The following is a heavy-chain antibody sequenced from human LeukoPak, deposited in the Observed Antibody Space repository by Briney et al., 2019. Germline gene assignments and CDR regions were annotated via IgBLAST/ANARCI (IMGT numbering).Heavy chain of an antibody. CDR2: ISYDGSNK. D-gene: IGHD6-19*01. CDR3: ASGIAVAAHGVY. V-gene: IGHV3-30*03. J-gene: IGHJ4*02. CDR1: GFTFSSYE. Sequence: GGSLRLSCAASGFTFSSYELNWVSQAQGKGLEWVAVISYDGSNKYYADSVKGRFTISRDNSKNTLYLQMNSLRAEDTAVYYCASGIAVAAHGVYWGQGALVTVSS.